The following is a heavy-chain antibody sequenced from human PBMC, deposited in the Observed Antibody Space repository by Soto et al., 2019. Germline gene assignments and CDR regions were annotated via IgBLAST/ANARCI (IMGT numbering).Heavy chain of an antibody. CDR2: IWYDGSNK. CDR3: ARSPPGVAGRYYFDY. V-gene: IGHV3-33*01. Sequence: QVQLVESGGGVVQPGRSLRLSCEASGFSFSSYGMHWVRQAPGKGLEWVAVIWYDGSNKYYGDSVKGRFTISRDNSKNTLYLQMKSLRAEDTAVYYCARSPPGVAGRYYFDYWGQGTLITVSS. J-gene: IGHJ4*02. D-gene: IGHD6-6*01. CDR1: GFSFSSYG.